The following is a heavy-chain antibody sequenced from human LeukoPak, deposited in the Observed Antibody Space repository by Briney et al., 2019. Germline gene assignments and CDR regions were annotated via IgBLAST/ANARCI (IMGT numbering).Heavy chain of an antibody. CDR1: GYTLTELS. D-gene: IGHD6-19*01. CDR2: FDPEDGET. CDR3: AIVGKRRSSGWYEDDY. V-gene: IGHV1-24*01. J-gene: IGHJ4*02. Sequence: ASVKVSCKVSGYTLTELSMHWVRQAPGKGLEWMGGFDPEDGETIYAQKFQGRVTMTEDTSTDTAYMELSSLRSEDTAVYYCAIVGKRRSSGWYEDDYWGQGTLVTVSS.